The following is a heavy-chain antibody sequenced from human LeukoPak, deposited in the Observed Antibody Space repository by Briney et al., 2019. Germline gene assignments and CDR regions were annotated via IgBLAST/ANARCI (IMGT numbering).Heavy chain of an antibody. Sequence: EASETLSLTCAVYGGSFSGYYWSWIRQPPGKGLEWIGEINHSGSTNYNPSLKSRVTISVDTSKNQFSLKLSSVTAADTAVYYCARRFMGYSGYFDYWGQGTLVTVSS. CDR1: GGSFSGYY. CDR2: INHSGST. D-gene: IGHD5-12*01. CDR3: ARRFMGYSGYFDY. J-gene: IGHJ4*02. V-gene: IGHV4-34*01.